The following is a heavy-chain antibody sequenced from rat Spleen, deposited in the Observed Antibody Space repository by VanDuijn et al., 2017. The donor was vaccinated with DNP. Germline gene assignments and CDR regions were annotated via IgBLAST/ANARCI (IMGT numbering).Heavy chain of an antibody. J-gene: IGHJ2*01. Sequence: EVQLVESGGDLVQPGRSLKLSCVASGFTVNNYWMTWIRQVPGKGLEWVASIMSNGGSTYYPDSVKGRFTISRDNSKNTLYLQMDSLRSEDTATYYCARRAYNYGYFDYWGQGVMVTVSS. D-gene: IGHD1-5*01. CDR1: GFTVNNYW. CDR2: IMSNGGST. V-gene: IGHV5-31*01. CDR3: ARRAYNYGYFDY.